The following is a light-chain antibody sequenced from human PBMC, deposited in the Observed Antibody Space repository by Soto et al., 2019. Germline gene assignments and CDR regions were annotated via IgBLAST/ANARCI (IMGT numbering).Light chain of an antibody. CDR1: QSISSW. Sequence: PSTLSASVGDIVTITCRASQSISSWLAWYQQKPGKAPKLLIYDASSSESGVPSRFSGSGSGTDFTLTISSLQPEDFATYYCQQANHIPPYTFGQGTKVDI. CDR3: QQANHIPPYT. J-gene: IGKJ2*01. V-gene: IGKV1-5*01. CDR2: DAS.